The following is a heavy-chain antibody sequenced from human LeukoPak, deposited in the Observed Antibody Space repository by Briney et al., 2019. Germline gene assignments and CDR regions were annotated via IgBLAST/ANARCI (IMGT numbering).Heavy chain of an antibody. J-gene: IGHJ4*02. CDR3: ARVLAYGSGNSNDY. V-gene: IGHV1-18*01. D-gene: IGHD3-10*01. CDR2: ISGYNDNT. Sequence: GASVKVSCKASGYTFSSYGISWVRQAPGQGLEWMGWISGYNDNTKYYAQKLQGRVTMTTDTSTSTAYMELRSLRSDDTAVYYCARVLAYGSGNSNDYWGQGTLVTVSS. CDR1: GYTFSSYG.